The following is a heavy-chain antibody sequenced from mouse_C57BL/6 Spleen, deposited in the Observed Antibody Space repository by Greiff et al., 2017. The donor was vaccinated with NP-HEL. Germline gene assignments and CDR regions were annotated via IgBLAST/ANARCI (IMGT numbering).Heavy chain of an antibody. Sequence: EVHLVESGGGLVKPGGSLKFSCAASGFTLSSYAMSWVRQTPEKRLEWVATISDGGSYTYYPDNVKGRFTITRDNANNTLYLQMSYLKSEDTAMYYWARDRGRGRNYYSIDYWGQGTSLTVSS. J-gene: IGHJ4*01. D-gene: IGHD3-3*01. CDR3: ARDRGRGRNYYSIDY. V-gene: IGHV5-4*01. CDR1: GFTLSSYA. CDR2: ISDGGSYT.